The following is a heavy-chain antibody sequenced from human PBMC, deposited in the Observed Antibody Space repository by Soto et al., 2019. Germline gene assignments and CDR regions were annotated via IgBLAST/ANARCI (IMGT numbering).Heavy chain of an antibody. V-gene: IGHV4-39*07. CDR2: IYYSGST. CDR1: GGSSSNSNYY. CDR3: ARGQEPRITIFGVVQEAPMDV. D-gene: IGHD3-3*01. Sequence: SETLSLTCPVSGGSSSNSNYYWGWIRQPPGKGLEWIGNIYYSGSTYYNPSLESRVTISVDTSKNQFSLKLSSVTAADTAVYYCARGQEPRITIFGVVQEAPMDVWGQGTTVTVSS. J-gene: IGHJ6*02.